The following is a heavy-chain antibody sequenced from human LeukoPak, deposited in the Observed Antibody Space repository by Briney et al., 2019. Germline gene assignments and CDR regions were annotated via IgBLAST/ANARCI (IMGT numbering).Heavy chain of an antibody. V-gene: IGHV1-2*02. CDR2: INPNSGGT. D-gene: IGHD3-16*02. Sequence: GASVKVSSKASGYTFTGYYMHWVRQAPGQGLEWMGWINPNSGGTNYAQKFQGRVTMTRDTSISTAYMELSRLRSDDTAVYFCARDPVPMAGYTDYWGQGTLVTVSS. J-gene: IGHJ4*02. CDR1: GYTFTGYY. CDR3: ARDPVPMAGYTDY.